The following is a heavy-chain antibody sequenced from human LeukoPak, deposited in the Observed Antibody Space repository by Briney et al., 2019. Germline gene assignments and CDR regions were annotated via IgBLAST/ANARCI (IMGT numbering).Heavy chain of an antibody. J-gene: IGHJ4*02. CDR1: GSNFGNYY. D-gene: IGHD1-26*01. CDR3: ASGTIVGARGADN. CDR2: ISGSSYHI. Sequence: GSLRLSCAASGSNFGNYYVSWVRQAPGKGLEWVSSISGSSYHIYYADSVKGRFTISRDNANNLLYLQMNSLRAEDTAVYYCASGTIVGARGADNWGQGTLVTVSS. V-gene: IGHV3-21*01.